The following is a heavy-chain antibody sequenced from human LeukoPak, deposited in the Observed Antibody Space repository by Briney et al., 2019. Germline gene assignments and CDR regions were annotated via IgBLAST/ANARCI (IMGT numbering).Heavy chain of an antibody. V-gene: IGHV3-11*01. D-gene: IGHD2-2*01. J-gene: IGHJ6*02. CDR3: ARSIIVPEVSPGMDV. CDR2: ISSSGSTI. Sequence: GGSLRLSCAASGFTFSDYYMSWIRQAPGKGLEWVSYISSSGSTIYYADSVKGRFTISRDNAKNSLYLQMNSLRAEDTAVYYCARSIIVPEVSPGMDVWGQGTTVTVSS. CDR1: GFTFSDYY.